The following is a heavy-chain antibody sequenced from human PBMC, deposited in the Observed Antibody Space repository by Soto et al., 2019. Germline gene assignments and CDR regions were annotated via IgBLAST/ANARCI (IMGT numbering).Heavy chain of an antibody. Sequence: TLSLTCTVSGGSISSGGYYWSWIRQHPGKGLEWIGCIYYSGSTYYNPSLKSRVTISVDTSKNQFSLKLSSVTAADTAVYYCARTSHKNYGGNLDYWGQGTLVTVSS. CDR3: ARTSHKNYGGNLDY. D-gene: IGHD4-17*01. V-gene: IGHV4-31*03. CDR2: IYYSGST. J-gene: IGHJ4*02. CDR1: GGSISSGGYY.